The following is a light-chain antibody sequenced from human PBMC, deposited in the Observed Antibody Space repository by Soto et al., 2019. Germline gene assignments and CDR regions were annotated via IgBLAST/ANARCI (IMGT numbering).Light chain of an antibody. V-gene: IGKV3-15*01. J-gene: IGKJ1*01. CDR2: GAS. Sequence: EIVLTQSPASLSLSPGERATLSCRASQSVSSNLAWYQQKPGQAPRLLIYGASTRATGIPARFSGSGSGTEFTLPITSLQSEDFAVYYCQQYHNWPRTFGQGTKVDIK. CDR1: QSVSSN. CDR3: QQYHNWPRT.